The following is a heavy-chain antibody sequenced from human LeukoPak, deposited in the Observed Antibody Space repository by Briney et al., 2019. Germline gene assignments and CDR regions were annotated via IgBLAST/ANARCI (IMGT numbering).Heavy chain of an antibody. CDR2: VYGGDTT. CDR3: ARSGGPTTIFYGP. V-gene: IGHV3-66*01. CDR1: GFTVSSNY. J-gene: IGHJ5*02. D-gene: IGHD2-8*01. Sequence: GSLRLSCAASGFTVSSNYMTWVRQAPGKGLEWVSVVYGGDTTYYADSVKGRFTISRDNSKNTLYLQMNSLRAEDTAVYYCARSGGPTTIFYGPWGQGTLVTVSS.